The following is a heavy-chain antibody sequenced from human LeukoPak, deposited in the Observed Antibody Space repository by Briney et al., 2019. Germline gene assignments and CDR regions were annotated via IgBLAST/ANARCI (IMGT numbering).Heavy chain of an antibody. CDR1: GYTFTGYS. V-gene: IGHV1-2*02. Sequence: GASVKVSCKASGYTFTGYSIYWVRQAPGQGLEWMGGINPNSGDTNFAQKFRGRVTMTRDTSISTAYMELSGLRSDDTAIYYCARGYVWIEMGLGYWGQGTLVTVSS. CDR2: INPNSGDT. J-gene: IGHJ4*02. D-gene: IGHD3/OR15-3a*01. CDR3: ARGYVWIEMGLGY.